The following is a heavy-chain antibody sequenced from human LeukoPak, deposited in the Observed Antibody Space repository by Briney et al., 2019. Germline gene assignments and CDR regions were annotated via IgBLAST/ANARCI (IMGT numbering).Heavy chain of an antibody. D-gene: IGHD2-2*02. CDR2: ITGSGSVT. CDR3: AKDSDTPGCFDY. V-gene: IGHV3-23*01. Sequence: GGSPRLSCAASGFTFSNYAMNWVRQAPGKGLEWVSSITGSGSVTSYADSVKGRFAISRDNSKNTVYLQMTSLRADDTAIYFCAKDSDTPGCFDYWGQGTPVTVSS. CDR1: GFTFSNYA. J-gene: IGHJ4*02.